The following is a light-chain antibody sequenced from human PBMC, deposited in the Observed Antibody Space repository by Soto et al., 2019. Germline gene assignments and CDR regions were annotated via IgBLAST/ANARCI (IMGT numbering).Light chain of an antibody. CDR1: QSISAW. CDR2: KAS. V-gene: IGKV1-5*03. CDR3: QQYGSSRT. Sequence: DIQMTQSPSTLSASVGDRVSINCRASQSISAWLAWYQQKPGKAPRLLIYKASTLEIGVPSRFSGSGSGTEFTLTISSLQPDDVAVYYCQQYGSSRTFGQGTKVDIK. J-gene: IGKJ1*01.